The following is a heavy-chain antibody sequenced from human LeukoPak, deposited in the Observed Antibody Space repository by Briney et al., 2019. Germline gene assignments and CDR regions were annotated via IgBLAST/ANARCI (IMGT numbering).Heavy chain of an antibody. CDR1: GGSFSGYY. CDR2: INHSGST. J-gene: IGHJ5*02. V-gene: IGHV4-34*01. Sequence: SETLSLTRAVYGGSFSGYYWSWIRQPPGKGLEWIGEINHSGSTNYNPSLKSRVTISVDTSKNQFSLKLTSVTAADTAIYYCAQSLGSGNWIGNWFYPWGQGTLVTVSS. D-gene: IGHD1-1*01. CDR3: AQSLGSGNWIGNWFYP.